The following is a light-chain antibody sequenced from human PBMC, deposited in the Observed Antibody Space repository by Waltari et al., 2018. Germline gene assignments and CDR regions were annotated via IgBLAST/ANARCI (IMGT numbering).Light chain of an antibody. CDR1: SSDVGRYNY. CDR3: SSYISSSTLEL. Sequence: SALTQPASVSGSPEQSIPLSCTGTSSDVGRYNYVSWYQHPPGTAPKLMICDVSNRPSGVSNRFSGSQSGNTASLTISGLQAEDEADYYCSSYISSSTLELFGGGTSLTVL. V-gene: IGLV2-14*03. CDR2: DVS. J-gene: IGLJ2*01.